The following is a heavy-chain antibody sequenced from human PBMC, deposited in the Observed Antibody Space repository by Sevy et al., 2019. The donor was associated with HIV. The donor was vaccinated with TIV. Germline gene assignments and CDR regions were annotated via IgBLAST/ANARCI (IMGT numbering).Heavy chain of an antibody. Sequence: GGSLRLSCAASGFTFSTYDMHWVRQVAGEGLEWVSGIGTLLDTYYAASVKGRFIISRDNAKNSLFLQMNSLRAGDTAIYYFARACTAAGYKSGPIDAFDVWGQGPVVTVSS. D-gene: IGHD6-13*01. CDR3: ARACTAAGYKSGPIDAFDV. J-gene: IGHJ3*01. CDR2: IGTLLDT. V-gene: IGHV3-13*01. CDR1: GFTFSTYD.